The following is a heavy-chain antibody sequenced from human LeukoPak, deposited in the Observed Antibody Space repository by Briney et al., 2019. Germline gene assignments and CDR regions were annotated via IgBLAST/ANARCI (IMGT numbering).Heavy chain of an antibody. Sequence: GGSLRLSFAAPGFPLSNYGIHWVRQAPGKGLEWVAFILYDGSHKYSADSVKGRFTISRDNSKNTLYLQMNSLRAEDTAVYYCAKDLEDGYNYGYFDYWGQGTLVTVSS. CDR3: AKDLEDGYNYGYFDY. D-gene: IGHD5-24*01. CDR1: GFPLSNYG. CDR2: ILYDGSHK. V-gene: IGHV3-30*02. J-gene: IGHJ4*02.